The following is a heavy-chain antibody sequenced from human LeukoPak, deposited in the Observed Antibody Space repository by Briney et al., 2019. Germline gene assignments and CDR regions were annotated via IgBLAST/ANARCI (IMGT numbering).Heavy chain of an antibody. Sequence: GGSLRLSCAASGFTFSSYGMHWVRQAPGKGLEWVAVISYDGSNKYYADSVKGRFTISRDNSKNTLYLQMNSLRAEDTAVYYCAKWGDYDVLTGYYVSDYWGQGTLVTVSS. J-gene: IGHJ4*02. CDR3: AKWGDYDVLTGYYVSDY. CDR2: ISYDGSNK. CDR1: GFTFSSYG. D-gene: IGHD3-9*01. V-gene: IGHV3-30*18.